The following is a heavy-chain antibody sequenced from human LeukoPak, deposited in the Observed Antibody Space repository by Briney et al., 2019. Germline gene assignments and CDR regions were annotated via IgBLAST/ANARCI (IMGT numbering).Heavy chain of an antibody. J-gene: IGHJ4*02. CDR2: VGPEDGET. D-gene: IGHD1-26*01. Sequence: VASVKVSCKVSGYTFTDYYMHWVQQAPGKGLEWMGLVGPEDGETIYAEKFQGRVTITADTSTDTAYMELSSLRSEDTAVYYCATPHIVGATTGFDYWGQGTLVTVSS. CDR1: GYTFTDYY. V-gene: IGHV1-69-2*01. CDR3: ATPHIVGATTGFDY.